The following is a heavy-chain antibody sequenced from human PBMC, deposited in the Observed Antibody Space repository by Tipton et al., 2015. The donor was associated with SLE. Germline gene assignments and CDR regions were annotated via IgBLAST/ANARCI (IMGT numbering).Heavy chain of an antibody. CDR2: IYYSGST. D-gene: IGHD3-22*01. J-gene: IGHJ4*02. CDR3: AVMDYYDSTGWDY. V-gene: IGHV4-39*01. CDR1: GGSISSSSYY. Sequence: TLSLTCTVSGGSISSSSYYWGWIRQPPGKGLEWIGSIYYSGSTYYNPSLKSRVTISVDTSKNQFSLKLSSVTAADTAVYYCAVMDYYDSTGWDYWGQGTLVTVSS.